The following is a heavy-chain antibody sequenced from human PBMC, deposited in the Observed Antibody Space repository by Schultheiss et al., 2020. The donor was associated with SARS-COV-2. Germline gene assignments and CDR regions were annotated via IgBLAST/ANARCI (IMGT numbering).Heavy chain of an antibody. V-gene: IGHV4-39*01. CDR1: GGSISSSGYS. D-gene: IGHD2-15*01. J-gene: IGHJ1*01. CDR2: VYHRGIT. Sequence: SQTLSLTCTVSGGSISSSGYSWSWIRQHPGKGLEWIGSVYHRGITYYNLSLKSRVTITEHTSTNQFSLELRSVTATDTAVYYCASTSDIVVAVATAWGQGTLVTVSS. CDR3: ASTSDIVVAVATA.